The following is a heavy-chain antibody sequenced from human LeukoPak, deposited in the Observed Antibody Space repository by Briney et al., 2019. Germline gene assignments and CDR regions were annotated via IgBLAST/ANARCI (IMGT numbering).Heavy chain of an antibody. V-gene: IGHV3-48*02. CDR2: IDGSGDTI. D-gene: IGHD2-15*01. J-gene: IGHJ4*02. CDR3: VRVKGSYFDY. CDR1: GFTFSDYS. Sequence: GGSLRLSCAASGFTFSDYSMNWVRQAPGKGLEWVSYIDGSGDTIYYADSVKGRFTISRDNAKNSLDLQMNSLRDEDTAVYYCVRVKGSYFDYWGQGALVTVSS.